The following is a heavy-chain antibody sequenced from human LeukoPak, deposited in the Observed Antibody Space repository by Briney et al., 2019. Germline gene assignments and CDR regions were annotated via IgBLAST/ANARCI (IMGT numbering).Heavy chain of an antibody. J-gene: IGHJ4*02. CDR2: IYYSGST. CDR1: GGSISSYY. CDR3: ARHRWGVTQYYFDY. Sequence: ETLSLTCTVSGGSISSYYWSWIRQPPGKGLEWIGYIYYSGSTNYNPSLKSRVTISVDTYKNQFSLKLSSVTAADTAVYYCARHRWGVTQYYFDYWGQGTLVTVSS. V-gene: IGHV4-59*08. D-gene: IGHD3-10*01.